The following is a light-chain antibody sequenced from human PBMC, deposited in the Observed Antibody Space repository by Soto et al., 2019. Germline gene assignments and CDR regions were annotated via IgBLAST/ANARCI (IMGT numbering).Light chain of an antibody. CDR3: SSFTDTGTVM. CDR2: DVS. V-gene: IGLV2-14*03. CDR1: SSDVGAYHS. J-gene: IGLJ3*02. Sequence: QSALTQPASVSGSPGQSFTISCTGTSSDVGAYHSVSWYQQHPGKAPKLIIFDVSNQPSGVSDRFSGSKSGNTASLTISVLQAEDEADYYCSSFTDTGTVMFGGGTKLTVL.